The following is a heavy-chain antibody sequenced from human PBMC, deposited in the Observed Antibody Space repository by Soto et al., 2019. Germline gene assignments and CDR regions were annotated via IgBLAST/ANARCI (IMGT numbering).Heavy chain of an antibody. V-gene: IGHV3-30*18. CDR2: ISYDGTNK. Sequence: SQRLPYTASGFSFISYGMHCVLQATSKGLEWVAVISYDGTNKNYADSVKGRFTISRDNSENTVYLQMNSLRTEETAVYYCAKDTYYHDSSGYYVFDYWGQGTLVTVSS. CDR3: AKDTYYHDSSGYYVFDY. CDR1: GFSFISYG. D-gene: IGHD3-22*01. J-gene: IGHJ4*02.